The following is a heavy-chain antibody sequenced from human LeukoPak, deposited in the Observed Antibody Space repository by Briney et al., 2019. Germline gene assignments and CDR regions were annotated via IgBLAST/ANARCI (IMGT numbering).Heavy chain of an antibody. J-gene: IGHJ5*02. V-gene: IGHV1-8*01. Sequence: ASVKVSCKASGYTFTSYDINWVRQATGQGLEWMGWMNPNSGNTGYAQKFQGRVTMTRNTSISTAYMELSSLRSEDTAVYYCARGLRFLEWSRQGNWFDPWGQGTLVTVSS. CDR3: ARGLRFLEWSRQGNWFDP. CDR1: GYTFTSYD. CDR2: MNPNSGNT. D-gene: IGHD3-3*01.